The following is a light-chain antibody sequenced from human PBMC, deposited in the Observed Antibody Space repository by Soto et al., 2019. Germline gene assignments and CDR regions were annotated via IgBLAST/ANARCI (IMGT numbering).Light chain of an antibody. CDR3: CSYAGSSTPWV. J-gene: IGLJ3*02. V-gene: IGLV2-23*01. CDR2: EGS. Sequence: QSALTQPASVSGSPGQSITISCTGTSSDVGGYNLVSWYQQHPGKAPKLMIYEGSKRPSGVSNRFSGSKSGNTASLTISGLQAEDEADYYCCSYAGSSTPWVFGGGTKVTVL. CDR1: SSDVGGYNL.